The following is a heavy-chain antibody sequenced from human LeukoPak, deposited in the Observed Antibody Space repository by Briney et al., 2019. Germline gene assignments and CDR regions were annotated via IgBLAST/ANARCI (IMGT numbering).Heavy chain of an antibody. CDR3: ARHLAYYDSSGYSSYNWFDP. CDR2: IYTSGST. Sequence: SETLSLTCTVSGGSISSYYWSWIRQPPGKGLEWIGYIYTSGSTNYNPSLKRRVTISVDTSKHQFSLKLSSVTAADTAVYYCARHLAYYDSSGYSSYNWFDPWGQGTLVTVSS. CDR1: GGSISSYY. J-gene: IGHJ5*02. D-gene: IGHD3-22*01. V-gene: IGHV4-4*09.